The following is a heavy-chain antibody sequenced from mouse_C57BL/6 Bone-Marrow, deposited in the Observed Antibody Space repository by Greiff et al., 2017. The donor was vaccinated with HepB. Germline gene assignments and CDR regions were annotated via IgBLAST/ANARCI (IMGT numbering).Heavy chain of an antibody. D-gene: IGHD1-1*01. V-gene: IGHV1-55*01. Sequence: QVQLQQPGAELVKPGASVKMSCKASGYTFTSYWITWVKQRPGQGLEWIGDIYPGSGSTNYNEKFKSKATLTVDTSSSTAHMQLSSLTSEDSAVYYCARDSTSTVVAPGFAYWGQGTLVTVSA. CDR1: GYTFTSYW. CDR3: ARDSTSTVVAPGFAY. J-gene: IGHJ3*01. CDR2: IYPGSGST.